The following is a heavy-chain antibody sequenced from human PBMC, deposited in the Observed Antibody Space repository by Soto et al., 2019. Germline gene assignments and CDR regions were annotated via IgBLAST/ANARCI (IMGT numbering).Heavy chain of an antibody. J-gene: IGHJ5*02. CDR3: ARWWSGSRQEFDP. CDR2: INHSGST. V-gene: IGHV4-34*01. Sequence: PSETLXLTCAVYGGSFSGYYWSWIRQPPGKGLEWIGEINHSGSTNYNPSLKSRVTISVDTSKNQFSLKLSSVTAADTAVYYCARWWSGSRQEFDPWGQGTLVTVSS. D-gene: IGHD3-3*01. CDR1: GGSFSGYY.